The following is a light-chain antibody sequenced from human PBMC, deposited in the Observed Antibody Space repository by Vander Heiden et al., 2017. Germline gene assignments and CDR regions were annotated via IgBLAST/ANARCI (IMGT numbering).Light chain of an antibody. Sequence: EIVLTQSAATLSLSPGERATLSCRATQSVSSSYLAWYQQKPGQAPRLLIYGASSRAAGIPDRFSGSGSGTDFALTISRLEPEDFAVYFCQQYYRSPLTFGGGTKVEIK. CDR2: GAS. V-gene: IGKV3-20*01. CDR1: QSVSSSY. CDR3: QQYYRSPLT. J-gene: IGKJ4*01.